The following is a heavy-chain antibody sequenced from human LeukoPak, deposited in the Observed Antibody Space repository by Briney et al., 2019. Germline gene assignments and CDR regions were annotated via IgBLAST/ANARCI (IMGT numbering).Heavy chain of an antibody. V-gene: IGHV4-61*01. D-gene: IGHD4-17*01. J-gene: IGHJ4*02. Sequence: PSETLSLTCTVSGGSVSSGSYYWSWIRQPPGKGLEWIGYIYYSGSTNYNPSLKSRVTISVDTSKNQFSLKLSSVTAADTAVYYCARRRVTTVLPFDYWGQGTLVTVSS. CDR1: GGSVSSGSYY. CDR3: ARRRVTTVLPFDY. CDR2: IYYSGST.